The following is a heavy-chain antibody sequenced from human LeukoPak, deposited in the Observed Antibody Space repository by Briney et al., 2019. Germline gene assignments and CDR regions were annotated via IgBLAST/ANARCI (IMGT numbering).Heavy chain of an antibody. CDR2: ISGSGGST. Sequence: QPGGSLRLSCAASGFTFSSYAMSWVRQAPGKGLEWVSAISGSGGSTYYADSVKGRFTISRDNSKNTLYLQMNSLRAEDTAVYYCARRGDSSGYYLDYWGQGTLVTVSS. V-gene: IGHV3-23*01. CDR3: ARRGDSSGYYLDY. D-gene: IGHD3-22*01. J-gene: IGHJ4*02. CDR1: GFTFSSYA.